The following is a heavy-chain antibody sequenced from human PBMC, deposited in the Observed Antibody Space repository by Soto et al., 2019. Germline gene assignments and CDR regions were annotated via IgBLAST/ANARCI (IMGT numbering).Heavy chain of an antibody. CDR1: GGSFSGYY. V-gene: IGHV4-34*01. J-gene: IGHJ4*02. CDR2: INHSGST. Sequence: SETLSLTCAVYGGSFSGYYWSWIRQPPGKGLEWIGEINHSGSTNYNPSLKSRVTISVDTSKNQFSLKLSSVTAADTAVYYCARGVQKAFGGVIAHDYWGQGTLVTVSS. D-gene: IGHD3-16*02. CDR3: ARGVQKAFGGVIAHDY.